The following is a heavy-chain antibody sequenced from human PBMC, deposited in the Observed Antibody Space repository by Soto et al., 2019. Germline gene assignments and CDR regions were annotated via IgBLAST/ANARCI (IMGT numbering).Heavy chain of an antibody. CDR2: IIPIFGTA. CDR1: GGTFSSYA. V-gene: IGHV1-69*13. CDR3: ARGRNPMVRGVISVYYGMDV. Sequence: ASVKVSCKASGGTFSSYAISWVRQAPGQGLEWMGGIIPIFGTANYAQKFQGRVTITADESTSTAYTELSSLRSEDTAVYYCARGRNPMVRGVISVYYGMDVWGQGTTVTVSS. J-gene: IGHJ6*02. D-gene: IGHD3-10*01.